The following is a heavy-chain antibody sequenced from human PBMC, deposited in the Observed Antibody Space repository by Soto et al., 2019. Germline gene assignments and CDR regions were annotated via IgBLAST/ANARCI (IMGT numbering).Heavy chain of an antibody. CDR1: GGTFSSYA. CDR3: AGGIAVGGSIGYWFDH. J-gene: IGHJ5*02. Sequence: QVQLVQSGAEVKKPGSSVKVSCKASGGTFSSYAISWVRQAPGQGLEWMGGIIPIFGTANYAQKFEGRVTITADGSTSTAYMELSSQRSEDTAVYYCAGGIAVGGSIGYWFDHWGQGTLVTVSS. V-gene: IGHV1-69*01. D-gene: IGHD6-19*01. CDR2: IIPIFGTA.